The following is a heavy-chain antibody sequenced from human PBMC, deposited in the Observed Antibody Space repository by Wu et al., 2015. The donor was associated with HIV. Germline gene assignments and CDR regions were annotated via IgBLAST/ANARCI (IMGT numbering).Heavy chain of an antibody. V-gene: IGHV1-69*13. Sequence: QVQLVQSGAEVKKPGSSVNISCKAFGGTFTAYAVNWVRQAPGQGLEWMGGIIPVFGTRKYAQKFQGRVTITSDESTAYMELTSLTSKDTAVYFCASGILVHGSERWFDPVGPGNPGPPSP. CDR1: GGTFTAYA. CDR3: ASGILVHGSERWFDP. J-gene: IGHJ5*02. CDR2: IIPVFGTR. D-gene: IGHD2-8*02.